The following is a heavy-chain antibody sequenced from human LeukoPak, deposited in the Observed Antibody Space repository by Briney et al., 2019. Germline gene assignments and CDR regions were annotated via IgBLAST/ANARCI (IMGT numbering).Heavy chain of an antibody. J-gene: IGHJ4*02. Sequence: ASVKVSCKTSGHTFASYGISWVRQAPGQGLEWMGWISAYNGNTHSAQKLQGRVTMTTDTSTSTAYMELRSLRSDDTAVYYCARGFPPRRQYDSSGYYSYYFDYWGQGTPVTVSS. V-gene: IGHV1-18*01. D-gene: IGHD3-22*01. CDR2: ISAYNGNT. CDR3: ARGFPPRRQYDSSGYYSYYFDY. CDR1: GHTFASYG.